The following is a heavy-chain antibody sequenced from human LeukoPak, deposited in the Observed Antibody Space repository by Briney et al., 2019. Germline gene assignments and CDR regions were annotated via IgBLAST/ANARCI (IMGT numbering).Heavy chain of an antibody. D-gene: IGHD3-10*01. V-gene: IGHV1-8*01. CDR3: ARGQRRITMVRGVIGYDWDY. CDR2: MNPNSGNT. CDR1: GYTFTSYD. J-gene: IGHJ4*02. Sequence: ASVKVSCKASGYTFTSYDINWVRQATGQGLEWMGWMNPNSGNTGYAQKFKGRVTMTRNTSISTAYMELSSLRSEDTAVYYCARGQRRITMVRGVIGYDWDYWGQGTLVTVSS.